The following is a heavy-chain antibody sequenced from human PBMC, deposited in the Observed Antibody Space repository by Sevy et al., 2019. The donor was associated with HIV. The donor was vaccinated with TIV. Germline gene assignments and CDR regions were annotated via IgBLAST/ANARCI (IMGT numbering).Heavy chain of an antibody. V-gene: IGHV1-24*01. CDR2: FDPEDGET. J-gene: IGHJ4*02. CDR1: GYTLTEMS. D-gene: IGHD2-2*02. Sequence: ASVKVSCKVSGYTLTEMSMHWVRQAPGKGLEWMVGFDPEDGETIYAQKFQGRVSMTEDTSTDTAYMELSSLRSEDTAVYYCATGFPDAYPECCSIRCYTDYFDHWGQGTLVTVSS. CDR3: ATGFPDAYPECCSIRCYTDYFDH.